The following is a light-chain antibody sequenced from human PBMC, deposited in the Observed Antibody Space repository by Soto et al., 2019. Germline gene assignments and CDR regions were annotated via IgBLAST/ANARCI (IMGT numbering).Light chain of an antibody. CDR3: QQYNSSPFA. CDR1: QSISSW. J-gene: IGKJ2*01. CDR2: DAS. V-gene: IGKV1-5*01. Sequence: DVQMTQSPSTLPTSVGDRVTITCRASQSISSWLAWYQQKPGKAPKLLIYDASSWETGVPSRFSGSGSGTEFTLTSSILQPDDFATYCCQQYNSSPFAFGQGTKLEIK.